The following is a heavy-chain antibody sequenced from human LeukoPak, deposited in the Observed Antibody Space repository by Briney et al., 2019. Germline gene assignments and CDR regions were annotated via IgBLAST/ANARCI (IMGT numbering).Heavy chain of an antibody. CDR1: GFTFSSYS. V-gene: IGHV3-21*01. CDR2: ISSSSSYI. J-gene: IGHJ4*02. Sequence: KPGGSLRLSCAASGFTFSSYSMNWVRQAPGKGLEWVSSISSSSSYIYYADSAKGRFTISRDNSKSTLYLQMNSLRTEDTAVYHCARTYYDFWSGQDWGQGTLVTVSS. D-gene: IGHD3-3*01. CDR3: ARTYYDFWSGQD.